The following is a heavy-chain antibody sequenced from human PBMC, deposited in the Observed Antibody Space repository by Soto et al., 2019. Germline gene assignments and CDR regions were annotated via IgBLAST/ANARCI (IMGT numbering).Heavy chain of an antibody. D-gene: IGHD6-6*01. CDR3: ARLKGLEQLGADWFVP. Sequence: QVQLQESGPGLVKPSETLSLTCTVSGGSISSYYWRWIRQPPGKGLEWIGYIYYSGSTNYNPSLKSRVTIAVDTSKNQFSQKQGCVTAAYTAVYYCARLKGLEQLGADWFVPWGQGTLVTVSS. J-gene: IGHJ5*02. CDR1: GGSISSYY. CDR2: IYYSGST. V-gene: IGHV4-59*08.